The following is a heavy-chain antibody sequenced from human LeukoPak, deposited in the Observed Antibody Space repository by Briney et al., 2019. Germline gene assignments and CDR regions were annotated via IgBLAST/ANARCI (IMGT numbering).Heavy chain of an antibody. J-gene: IGHJ5*02. CDR3: TTDPDIVVVPAAVINWFDP. CDR1: GFTFSSYS. V-gene: IGHV3-15*01. Sequence: GGSLRLSCAASGFTFSSYSMNWVRQAPGKGLEWVGRIKSKTDGGTTDYAAPVKGRFTISRDDSKNTLYLQMNSLKTEDTAVYYCTTDPDIVVVPAAVINWFDPWGQGTLVTVSS. D-gene: IGHD2-2*01. CDR2: IKSKTDGGTT.